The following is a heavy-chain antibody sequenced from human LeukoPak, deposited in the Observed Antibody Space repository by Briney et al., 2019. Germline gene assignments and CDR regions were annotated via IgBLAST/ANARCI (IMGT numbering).Heavy chain of an antibody. CDR2: ISAYNGNT. V-gene: IGHV1-18*01. J-gene: IGHJ4*02. Sequence: ASVKVSCKASGYTFTSYGISWVRQAPGQGLEWMGWISAYNGNTNYAQKLQGRVTMTEDTSTDTAYMELSSLRSEDTAVYYCATGPAVLMVYAIPFDYWGQGTLVTVSS. CDR3: ATGPAVLMVYAIPFDY. CDR1: GYTFTSYG. D-gene: IGHD2-8*01.